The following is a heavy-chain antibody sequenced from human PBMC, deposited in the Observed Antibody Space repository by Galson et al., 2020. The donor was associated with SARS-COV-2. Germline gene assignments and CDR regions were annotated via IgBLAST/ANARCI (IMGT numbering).Heavy chain of an antibody. CDR1: GGSVSNGDYY. CDR2: IYYTGTT. D-gene: IGHD2-15*01. V-gene: IGHV4-30-4*01. Sequence: SQTLSLTCTVSGGSVSNGDYYWSWIRQPPGKGLEWIGNIYYTGTTYYNPSLKSRVRISVDTSENQFSLKLSSVTAADTAVYYCARGYYTGFCSGGSGHSCPIWFDPWGQGTLVTVS. J-gene: IGHJ5*02. CDR3: ARGYYTGFCSGGSGHSCPIWFDP.